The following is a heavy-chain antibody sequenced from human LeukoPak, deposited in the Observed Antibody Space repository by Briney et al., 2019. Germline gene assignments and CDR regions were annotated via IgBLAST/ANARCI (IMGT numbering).Heavy chain of an antibody. CDR3: AKDVGEYSSGWYGY. D-gene: IGHD6-19*01. CDR2: ISGSGGST. CDR1: GFTFSSYA. Sequence: PGGSLRLSCAASGFTFSSYAMSWVRQAPRKGLEWVSAISGSGGSTYYADSVKGRFTISRDNSKNTLYLQMNSLRAEDTAVYYCAKDVGEYSSGWYGYWGQGTLVTVSS. J-gene: IGHJ4*02. V-gene: IGHV3-23*01.